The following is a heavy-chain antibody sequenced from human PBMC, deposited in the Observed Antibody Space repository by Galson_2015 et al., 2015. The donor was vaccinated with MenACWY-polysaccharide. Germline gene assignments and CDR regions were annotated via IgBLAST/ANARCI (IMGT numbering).Heavy chain of an antibody. CDR1: GYSFTGYY. CDR2: INPNSGGT. V-gene: IGHV1-2*06. Sequence: QSGAEVKKPGASVTVSCKASGYSFTGYYIHWVRQAPGQGLEWMGRINPNSGGTNFAQKFQGRVTLTRDTSISTAYMELSGLMSDDTAVYLCARSTAVAGSNWFDPWGQGSLVTVSS. J-gene: IGHJ5*02. D-gene: IGHD6-19*01. CDR3: ARSTAVAGSNWFDP.